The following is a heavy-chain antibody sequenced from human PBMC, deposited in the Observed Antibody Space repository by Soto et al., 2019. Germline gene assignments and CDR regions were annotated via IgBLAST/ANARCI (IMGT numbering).Heavy chain of an antibody. CDR2: IYSGGYT. Sequence: EVQLVESGGGLIQPGGSLRLSCAVSGFTVSNNYMSWVRQAPGKGLEGVSVIYSGGYTAYGDSVKGRFTISRDNSKNTTELKMTSRGPDDPAVYYCATDRGGGGYWGQGTLVTVSS. CDR3: ATDRGGGGY. V-gene: IGHV3-53*01. CDR1: GFTVSNNY. D-gene: IGHD3-10*01. J-gene: IGHJ4*02.